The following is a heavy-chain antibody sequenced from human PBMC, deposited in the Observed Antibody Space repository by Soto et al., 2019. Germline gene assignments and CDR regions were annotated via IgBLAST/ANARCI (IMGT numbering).Heavy chain of an antibody. CDR3: ARDLNYYDSSGFHRVVYFDY. V-gene: IGHV3-53*01. Sequence: PGGSLRLSCAASGFTVSSNYMSWVRQAPGKGLEWVSVIYSGGSTYYADSVKGRFTISRDNSKNTLYLQMNSLRAEDTAVYYCARDLNYYDSSGFHRVVYFDYWGQGTLVTVSS. CDR2: IYSGGST. CDR1: GFTVSSNY. D-gene: IGHD3-22*01. J-gene: IGHJ4*02.